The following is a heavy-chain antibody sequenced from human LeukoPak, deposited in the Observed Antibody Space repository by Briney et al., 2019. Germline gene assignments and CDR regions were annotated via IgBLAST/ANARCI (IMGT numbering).Heavy chain of an antibody. CDR3: ATWRTAKTGFDY. D-gene: IGHD1-1*01. J-gene: IGHJ4*02. CDR1: GGSISNNNYY. V-gene: IGHV4-39*01. CDR2: IYYSGSP. Sequence: PSETLSLTCTVSGGSISNNNYYCAWIRQPPGKGLECIGSIYYSGSPSYNPSLKSRVTISVDTSKNQFSLRLSSVTAADTAVYYCATWRTAKTGFDYWGQGTLVTVSS.